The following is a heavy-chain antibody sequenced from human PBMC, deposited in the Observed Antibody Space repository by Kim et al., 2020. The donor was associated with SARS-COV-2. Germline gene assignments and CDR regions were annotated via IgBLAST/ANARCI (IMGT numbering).Heavy chain of an antibody. D-gene: IGHD1-26*01. CDR3: AMGFDY. V-gene: IGHV4-59*01. CDR1: GGSISSYY. CDR2: IYYSGST. J-gene: IGHJ4*02. Sequence: SETLSLTCTVSGGSISSYYCSWIRQPPGKGLEWIGYIYYSGSTNYNPSLKSRVTISVDTSKNQFSLKLSSVTAADTAVYYCAMGFDYLGQGTLVTVSS.